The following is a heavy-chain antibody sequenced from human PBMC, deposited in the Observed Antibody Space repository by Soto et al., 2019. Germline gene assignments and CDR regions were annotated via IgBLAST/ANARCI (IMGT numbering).Heavy chain of an antibody. CDR2: IYPGDSDT. D-gene: IGHD4-17*01. J-gene: IGHJ4*02. CDR1: GYSFTSYW. V-gene: IGHV5-51*01. CDR3: ARLSGANADYGGLYYFDY. Sequence: GESLKISCKGSGYSFTSYWIGWVRQMPGKGLEWMGIIYPGDSDTRYSPSFQGQVTISADKSISTAYLQWSSLKASDTAMYYCARLSGANADYGGLYYFDYWGQGTLVTVSS.